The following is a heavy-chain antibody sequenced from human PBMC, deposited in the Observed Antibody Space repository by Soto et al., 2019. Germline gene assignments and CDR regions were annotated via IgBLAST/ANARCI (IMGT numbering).Heavy chain of an antibody. V-gene: IGHV3-9*01. Sequence: EVQLVESGGVLVQPGRSLRLSCVASGFTFDDYAMHWVRQAPGTGLEWVPGTNWNGDSLDYADSVKGRFTISRDNAKNSLFREMNSLGIEDTALYHCVKGVDNGDFGTLDYWGQGTLVTVSS. D-gene: IGHD4-17*01. CDR1: GFTFDDYA. CDR3: VKGVDNGDFGTLDY. CDR2: TNWNGDSL. J-gene: IGHJ4*02.